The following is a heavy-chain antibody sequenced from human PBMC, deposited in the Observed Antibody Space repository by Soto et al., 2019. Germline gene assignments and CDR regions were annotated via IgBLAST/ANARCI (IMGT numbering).Heavy chain of an antibody. CDR2: ISSSSSHI. CDR1: GFTFSSYS. J-gene: IGHJ4*02. Sequence: EVQLVESGGGLVKPGGSLRLSCAASGFTFSSYSMNWVRQAPGKGLEWVSSISSSSSHIYYADSVKGRFTISRDNAKNSLYLQMNSLRAEYTAVYYCARGGIAAAGTLDYWGQGTLVTVSS. V-gene: IGHV3-21*01. D-gene: IGHD6-13*01. CDR3: ARGGIAAAGTLDY.